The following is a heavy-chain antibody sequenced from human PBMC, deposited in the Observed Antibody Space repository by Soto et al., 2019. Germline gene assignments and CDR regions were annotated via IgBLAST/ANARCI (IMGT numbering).Heavy chain of an antibody. CDR2: IYPGDSDT. D-gene: IGHD3-22*01. V-gene: IGHV5-51*01. Sequence: GESLKISCKGSGHIFSNYWIGWVRQMPGKGLEWMGIIYPGDSDTRYSPSFQGQVTITVDKSINTAYLQWSRLKASDTAIYCCARQRLWGTSGYYYFENWGQGTLVTAPQ. CDR1: GHIFSNYW. CDR3: ARQRLWGTSGYYYFEN. J-gene: IGHJ4*02.